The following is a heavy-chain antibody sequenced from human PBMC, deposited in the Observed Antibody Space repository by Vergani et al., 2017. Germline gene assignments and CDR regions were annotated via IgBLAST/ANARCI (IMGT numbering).Heavy chain of an antibody. CDR3: AREPSYSSGWLDY. CDR2: IRQDGGEK. V-gene: IGHV3-7*01. J-gene: IGHJ4*02. Sequence: DVHLAESGGGFFQPGGSLRLSCAASGITFSSYWMSWVRQAPGKGLEWVANIRQDGGEKYYVDSVKGRFTISRDNAKNSLYLQMNSLRAEDTAVYYCAREPSYSSGWLDYWGQGTLVTVSS. CDR1: GITFSSYW. D-gene: IGHD6-19*01.